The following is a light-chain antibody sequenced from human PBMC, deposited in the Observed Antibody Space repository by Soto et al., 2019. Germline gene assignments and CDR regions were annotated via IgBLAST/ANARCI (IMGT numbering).Light chain of an antibody. CDR3: CSYSSTSTPHV. Sequence: QSVLTQPASVSGSPGQSITISCTGTSSDIGAYNFVSWYQQHPGKVPKLIIFDVSNRPSGVSDRFSGSKSGNAASLTISGRQAEDEADDYCCSYSSTSTPHVFGTGTKLTVL. CDR1: SSDIGAYNF. CDR2: DVS. J-gene: IGLJ1*01. V-gene: IGLV2-14*03.